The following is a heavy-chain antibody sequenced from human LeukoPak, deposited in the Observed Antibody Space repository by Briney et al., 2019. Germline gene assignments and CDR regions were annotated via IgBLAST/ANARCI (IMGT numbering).Heavy chain of an antibody. D-gene: IGHD3-22*01. CDR1: GFTFSSNY. CDR2: IYSGGST. V-gene: IGHV3-53*01. Sequence: GGSLRLSCAASGFTFSSNYMSWVRQAPGKGLEWVSVIYSGGSTYYADSVTGRFTISRDNSKNTLYLQMNSLRAEDTAVYYCARDVPYDSSGYYEDAFDIWGQGTMVTVSS. CDR3: ARDVPYDSSGYYEDAFDI. J-gene: IGHJ3*02.